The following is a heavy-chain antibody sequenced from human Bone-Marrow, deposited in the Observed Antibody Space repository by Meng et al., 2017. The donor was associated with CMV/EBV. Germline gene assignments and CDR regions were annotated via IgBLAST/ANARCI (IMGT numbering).Heavy chain of an antibody. CDR2: IRYDGSNK. J-gene: IGHJ1*01. V-gene: IGHV3-30*02. D-gene: IGHD3-22*01. CDR3: AKDFEVYDSSGYEYFKH. CDR1: GFTFSSYG. Sequence: GGSLRLSCAASGFTFSSYGMHWVRQAPGKGLEWVAFIRYDGSNKYYADSVKGRFTISRDNSKNTLYLQMNSLRAEDTAVYYCAKDFEVYDSSGYEYFKHWGQGTLVTVSS.